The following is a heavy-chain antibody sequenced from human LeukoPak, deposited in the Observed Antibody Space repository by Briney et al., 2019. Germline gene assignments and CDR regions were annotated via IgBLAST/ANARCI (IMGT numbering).Heavy chain of an antibody. CDR3: ARDGFAGWYYDSSGYFAY. CDR1: GGTFSSYA. Sequence: ASVKVSCKASGGTFSSYAISWVRQAPGQGLEWMGGIIPIFGSANYAQKFQGRVTITADTSTSTAYMELRSLRSDDTAVYYCARDGFAGWYYDSSGYFAYWGQGTLVTVSS. V-gene: IGHV1-69*06. J-gene: IGHJ4*02. CDR2: IIPIFGSA. D-gene: IGHD3-22*01.